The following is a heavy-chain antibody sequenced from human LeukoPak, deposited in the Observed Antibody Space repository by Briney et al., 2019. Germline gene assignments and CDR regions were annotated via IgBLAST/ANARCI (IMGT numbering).Heavy chain of an antibody. D-gene: IGHD3-9*01. CDR2: IWHDGSGK. Sequence: PGRSLRLSCAASGFSFGTYGMHWVRQAPGKGLEWVAVIWHDGSGKYYADSVKGRFTISRDNSKSTLFLQMNSLRADDTAVYYCAKDHSWRYFDWLPDYWGQGTLVTVSS. CDR3: AKDHSWRYFDWLPDY. V-gene: IGHV3-33*06. J-gene: IGHJ4*02. CDR1: GFSFGTYG.